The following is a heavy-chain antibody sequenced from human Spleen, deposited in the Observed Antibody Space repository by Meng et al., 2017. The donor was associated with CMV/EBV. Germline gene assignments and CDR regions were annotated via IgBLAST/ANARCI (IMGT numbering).Heavy chain of an antibody. J-gene: IGHJ4*01. Sequence: GESLKISCAASGFTFRTYAMSWVRQAPGKGLEWVSHISGSGGSTYYADSVKGRFTISRDNSKDTLYLQMNSLRAEDTAVYYCAKFLFPDNYYDRSDSYYWGHGTLVTVSS. CDR2: ISGSGGST. CDR1: GFTFRTYA. D-gene: IGHD3-22*01. V-gene: IGHV3-23*01. CDR3: AKFLFPDNYYDRSDSYY.